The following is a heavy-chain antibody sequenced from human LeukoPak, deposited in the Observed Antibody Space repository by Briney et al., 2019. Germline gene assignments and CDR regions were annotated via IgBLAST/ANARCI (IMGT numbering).Heavy chain of an antibody. D-gene: IGHD5-18*01. J-gene: IGHJ4*02. CDR3: AKEDSYGAGFDY. Sequence: GGSLRLSCAASGFTFDDYAMHWVRQAPGKGLEWVSGISWNSGSIGYADSVKGRFTISRDNAKNSLYLQMNSLRAEDTALYYCAKEDSYGAGFDYWGQGTLVTVSS. CDR1: GFTFDDYA. V-gene: IGHV3-9*01. CDR2: ISWNSGSI.